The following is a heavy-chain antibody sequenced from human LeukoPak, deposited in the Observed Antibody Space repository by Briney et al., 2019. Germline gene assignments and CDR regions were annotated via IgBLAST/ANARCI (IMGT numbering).Heavy chain of an antibody. D-gene: IGHD6-25*01. J-gene: IGHJ6*04. V-gene: IGHV3-48*03. CDR2: ISSSGSTI. CDR1: GFTFSSYE. Sequence: PGGSLRLSCAASGFTFSSYEMNWVRQARGKGLEGVSYISSSGSTIYYADSVKGRFTISRDNAKNSLYLQMNSLRAEDTAVYYCAREEPAGYGMDVWGKGTTVTVSS. CDR3: AREEPAGYGMDV.